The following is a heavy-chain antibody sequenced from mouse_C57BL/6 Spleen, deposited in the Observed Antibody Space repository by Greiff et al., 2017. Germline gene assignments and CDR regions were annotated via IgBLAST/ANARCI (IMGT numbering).Heavy chain of an antibody. J-gene: IGHJ2*01. Sequence: QVQLQQPGAELVKPGASVKLSCKASGYTFTSYWMHWVKQRPGQGLEWIGMIHPNSGSTNYNEKFKSKATLTVDKSSSTAYMQLSSLTSEDSAVYYCASPECITAVVASFDYWGQGTTLTVSS. V-gene: IGHV1-64*01. CDR1: GYTFTSYW. CDR2: IHPNSGST. D-gene: IGHD1-1*01. CDR3: ASPECITAVVASFDY.